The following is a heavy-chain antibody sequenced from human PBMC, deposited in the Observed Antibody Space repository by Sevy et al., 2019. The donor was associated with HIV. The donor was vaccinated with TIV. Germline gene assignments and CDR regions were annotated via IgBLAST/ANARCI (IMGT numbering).Heavy chain of an antibody. CDR3: ARVSGGYSRGYYYGMDV. CDR1: GFTFSSYW. J-gene: IGHJ6*02. Sequence: GGSLRLSCAASGFTFSSYWMSWVRQAPGKGLEWVANIKQDGSEKYYVDSVKGRFTISRDNAKNSQYLQMNSLRAEDTAVYYCARVSGGYSRGYYYGMDVWGQGTTVTVSS. CDR2: IKQDGSEK. V-gene: IGHV3-7*01. D-gene: IGHD5-12*01.